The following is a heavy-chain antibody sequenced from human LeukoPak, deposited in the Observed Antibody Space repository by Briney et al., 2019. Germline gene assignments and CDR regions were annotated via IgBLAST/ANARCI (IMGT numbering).Heavy chain of an antibody. CDR2: IGYDGSNI. V-gene: IGHV3-33*08. CDR3: AKGGGVTIFGVVTDAGY. D-gene: IGHD3-3*01. CDR1: GFTFSSYG. J-gene: IGHJ4*02. Sequence: GGSLRLSCAASGFTFSSYGMHWVRQAPGKGLEWVAVIGYDGSNIHYADSVKGRFTFSRDNSKNTLYLQMNSLRAEDTAVYYCAKGGGVTIFGVVTDAGYWGQGTLVTVSS.